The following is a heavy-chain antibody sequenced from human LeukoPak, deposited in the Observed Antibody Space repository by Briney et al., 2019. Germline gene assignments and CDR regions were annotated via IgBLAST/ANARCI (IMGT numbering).Heavy chain of an antibody. J-gene: IGHJ4*02. CDR3: ARDARHCTSSSCYSFYLDS. D-gene: IGHD2-8*01. Sequence: ASVKVSCKASGYTFTGYYIHWVRQAPGQVLAWVGWMNPNSGDTKYAQKFQGRVTMTRDTSISTGYMELKWLRSDDTAVYYCARDARHCTSSSCYSFYLDSWGQGTLVTVSS. CDR1: GYTFTGYY. CDR2: MNPNSGDT. V-gene: IGHV1-2*02.